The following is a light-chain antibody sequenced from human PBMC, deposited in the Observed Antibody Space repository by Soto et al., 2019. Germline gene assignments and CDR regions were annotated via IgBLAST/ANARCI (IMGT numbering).Light chain of an antibody. CDR1: QDISSY. Sequence: IHVTQSPSSLSASVLDRFTITCRASQDISSYVAWYQQKPGKGPKLLIYAASTLQSGVPSRFSGSGSGTDFTLTINSLQPEDFATYYCQQGNSYPRTFGPGTKVDIK. V-gene: IGKV1-9*01. CDR2: AAS. CDR3: QQGNSYPRT. J-gene: IGKJ3*01.